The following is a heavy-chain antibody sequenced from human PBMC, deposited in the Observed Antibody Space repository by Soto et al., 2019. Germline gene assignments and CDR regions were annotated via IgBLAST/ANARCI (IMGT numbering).Heavy chain of an antibody. V-gene: IGHV3-53*01. CDR3: ARARGGIAARPSGMDV. D-gene: IGHD6-6*01. Sequence: GGSLRLSCAASGFTGSSNYMSGVRQAPGKGVEWVSVIYSGGSTYYADSVKGRFTISRDNSRYTVYLQMNSLRAEDTAVYYCARARGGIAARPSGMDVWGQGTTVTVSS. J-gene: IGHJ6*02. CDR1: GFTGSSNY. CDR2: IYSGGST.